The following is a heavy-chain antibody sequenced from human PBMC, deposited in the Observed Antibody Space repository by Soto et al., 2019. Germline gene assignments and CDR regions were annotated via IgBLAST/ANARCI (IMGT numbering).Heavy chain of an antibody. D-gene: IGHD2-21*01. CDR2: IIPIFGTA. J-gene: IGHJ5*02. V-gene: IGHV1-69*13. Sequence: GASVKVSCKASGGTFSSYAISWVRQAPGQGLEWMGGIIPIFGTANYAQKFQGRVTITADESTSTAYMELSSLRSEDTAVYYCARDLKGDGYNSKWFDPWGQGTLVTVSS. CDR3: ARDLKGDGYNSKWFDP. CDR1: GGTFSSYA.